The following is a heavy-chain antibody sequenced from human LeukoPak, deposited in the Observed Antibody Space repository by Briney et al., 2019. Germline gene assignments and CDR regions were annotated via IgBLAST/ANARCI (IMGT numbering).Heavy chain of an antibody. D-gene: IGHD3-16*02. CDR1: GYTFTSYD. CDR3: ARTFGGVIARFDY. CDR2: MNPNSGNT. J-gene: IGHJ4*02. Sequence: VASVKVSCKASGYTFTSYDINWVRQAPGQGLEWMGWMNPNSGNTGYAQKFQGRVTMTRNTSISTAYMELSSLRSEDTAVYYCARTFGGVIARFDYWGQGALVTVSS. V-gene: IGHV1-8*01.